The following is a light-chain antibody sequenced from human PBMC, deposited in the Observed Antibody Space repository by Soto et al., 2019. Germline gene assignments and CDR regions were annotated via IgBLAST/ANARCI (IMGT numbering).Light chain of an antibody. V-gene: IGKV1-12*01. CDR1: QDINKW. CDR2: TAS. Sequence: DLQRPKSPSSVSASVVDRFTITCRASQDINKWLAWYQQKPGLDPNLVIYTASRLHGGGPSRFSGSASGKDFTLTISSLQPEEGATYYCQQGKSFHLTGGGGTKVDIK. J-gene: IGKJ4*01. CDR3: QQGKSFHLT.